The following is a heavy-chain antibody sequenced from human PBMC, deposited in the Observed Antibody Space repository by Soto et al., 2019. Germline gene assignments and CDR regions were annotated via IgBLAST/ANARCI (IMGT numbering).Heavy chain of an antibody. CDR2: INPSGGST. J-gene: IGHJ6*02. CDR1: GYTFTSYY. V-gene: IGHV1-46*01. Sequence: GASVKVSCKASGYTFTSYYMHWVRQAPGQGLEWMGIINPSGGSTSYAQKFQGRVTMTRDTSTSTVYMELSSLRSEDTAVYYCARGEVTIYYYYGMDVWGRGTTVTVSS. CDR3: ARGEVTIYYYYGMDV. D-gene: IGHD5-18*01.